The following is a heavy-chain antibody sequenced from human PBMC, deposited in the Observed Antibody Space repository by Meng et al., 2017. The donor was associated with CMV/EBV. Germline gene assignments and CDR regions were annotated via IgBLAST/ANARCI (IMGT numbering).Heavy chain of an antibody. J-gene: IGHJ6*02. Sequence: SETLSLTCTVSGGSISSYYWSWTRQPPGKGLEWIGYIYYSGSTNYNPSLKSRVTISVDTSKNQFSLKLSSVTAADTAVYYCARAAGSSWYRDYYYGMDVWGQGTTVTVSS. CDR2: IYYSGST. CDR1: GGSISSYY. CDR3: ARAAGSSWYRDYYYGMDV. D-gene: IGHD6-13*01. V-gene: IGHV4-59*01.